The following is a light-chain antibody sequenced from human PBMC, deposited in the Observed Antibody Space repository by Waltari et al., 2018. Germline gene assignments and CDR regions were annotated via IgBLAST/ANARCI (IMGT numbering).Light chain of an antibody. V-gene: IGLV2-23*01. CDR1: TSHVWSYTL. CDR2: EDN. Sequence: QSALTQPASVSGSPGQSITIPCTGTTSHVWSYTLVYCYQQPPGKAPKLMIYEDNKRPSGVSNRLSGSKSGNTASLTISGLQAEDEADYYCCSFAGSSTYVFGTGTKVTVL. J-gene: IGLJ1*01. CDR3: CSFAGSSTYV.